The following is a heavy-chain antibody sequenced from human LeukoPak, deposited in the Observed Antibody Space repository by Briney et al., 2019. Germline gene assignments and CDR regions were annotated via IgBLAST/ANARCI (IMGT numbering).Heavy chain of an antibody. Sequence: PGGSLRLSCAASGFTFSSYAMSWVRQAPGKGLEWVSAISGSGGSTYYADSVKGRFTISRDNSKNTLYLQMNSLRAEDTAVYYCAKDKEWLVPQGKTDAFDIWGQGTMVTVSS. D-gene: IGHD6-19*01. J-gene: IGHJ3*02. V-gene: IGHV3-23*01. CDR1: GFTFSSYA. CDR2: ISGSGGST. CDR3: AKDKEWLVPQGKTDAFDI.